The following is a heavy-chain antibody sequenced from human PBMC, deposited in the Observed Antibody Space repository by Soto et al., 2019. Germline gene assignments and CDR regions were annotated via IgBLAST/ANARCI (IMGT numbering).Heavy chain of an antibody. J-gene: IGHJ4*02. CDR2: ISGSGSST. D-gene: IGHD5-18*01. Sequence: GPTGGSLRLSCAASGFTFSSYAMSWVRQAPGKGLEWVSGISGSGSSTFYADSVKGRFTISRDNSKNMLYLQMNTVRAEDTAVYYCAKVAGIQLWSTADYWGQGTLVTVSS. V-gene: IGHV3-23*01. CDR1: GFTFSSYA. CDR3: AKVAGIQLWSTADY.